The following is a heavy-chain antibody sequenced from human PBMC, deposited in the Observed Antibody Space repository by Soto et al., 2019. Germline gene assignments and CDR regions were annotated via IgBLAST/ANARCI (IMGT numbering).Heavy chain of an antibody. Sequence: QVQLQESGPGLVKPSQTLSLTCTVSGASITTGAYFWSWIRQHPGKGLEWIGYIYYSGSSYYSPSLKSRFTMSMDTSKNQFSLNLSSVTVADTALYYCARAYLKAAGSGYFDYWGQGTQVTVSS. J-gene: IGHJ4*02. CDR2: IYYSGSS. CDR3: ARAYLKAAGSGYFDY. CDR1: GASITTGAYF. V-gene: IGHV4-31*03. D-gene: IGHD3-10*01.